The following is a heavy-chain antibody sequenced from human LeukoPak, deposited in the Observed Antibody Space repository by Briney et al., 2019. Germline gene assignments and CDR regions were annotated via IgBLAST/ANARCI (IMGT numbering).Heavy chain of an antibody. D-gene: IGHD1-26*01. V-gene: IGHV4-59*08. CDR1: GGSISSYY. Sequence: SETLSLTCTVSGGSISSYYWSWIRQPPGKGLEWIGYIYYSGSTNYNPSLKSRVTISVDTSKNQFSLKLSSVTAADTAVYYCASSLVGGHAFDIWGQGTMVTVSS. CDR2: IYYSGST. CDR3: ASSLVGGHAFDI. J-gene: IGHJ3*02.